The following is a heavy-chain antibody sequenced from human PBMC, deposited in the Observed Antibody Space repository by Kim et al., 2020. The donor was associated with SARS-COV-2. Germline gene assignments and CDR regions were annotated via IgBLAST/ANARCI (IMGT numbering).Heavy chain of an antibody. Sequence: YEQKFQGRFTVTRNTSTSTVYMELSSLRSEDTAGYYCGRAYLLLGKPVDCWGQGTLVTVSS. CDR3: GRAYLLLGKPVDC. J-gene: IGHJ4*02. V-gene: IGHV1-46*01. D-gene: IGHD3-22*01.